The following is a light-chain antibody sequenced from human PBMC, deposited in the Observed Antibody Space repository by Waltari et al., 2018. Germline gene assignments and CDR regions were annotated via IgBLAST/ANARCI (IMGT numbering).Light chain of an antibody. J-gene: IGKJ4*01. CDR3: QQRRNWPLT. V-gene: IGKV3-11*01. CDR1: QSVGTY. Sequence: EIVLTQSPDILSFSPGERATLSCRASQSVGTYLAWYQQRPGQSPRLLIGDASYKAPGIPARFSGSGSETDFTLTIRSLQPEDFAVYDCQQRRNWPLTFGGGT. CDR2: DAS.